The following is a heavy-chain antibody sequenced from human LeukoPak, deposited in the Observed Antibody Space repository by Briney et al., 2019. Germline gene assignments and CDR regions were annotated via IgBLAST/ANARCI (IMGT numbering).Heavy chain of an antibody. D-gene: IGHD4-17*01. CDR1: GGSISSGS. Sequence: PSETLSLTCAVSGGSISSGSWSWIRQPPGQGLEWIGYMYHSGSTYYNPSLKSRVTISVDTSKNQFSLKLSSVTAADTAVYYCARDQRDYPDYWGQGTLVTVSS. CDR2: MYHSGST. CDR3: ARDQRDYPDY. V-gene: IGHV4-30-2*01. J-gene: IGHJ4*02.